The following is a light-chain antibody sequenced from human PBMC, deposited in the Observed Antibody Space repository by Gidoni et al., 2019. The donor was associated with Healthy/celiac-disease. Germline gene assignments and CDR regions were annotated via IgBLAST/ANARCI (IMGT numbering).Light chain of an antibody. CDR3: NSRDSSGNHRVV. Sequence: SSELTQDPAVSVALGQTVRITCKGDILRSYYASWYQQKPGQAPVLVIYGKNNRPSGIPDRFSGSSSGNTASLTITGAQAEDEADYYCNSRDSSGNHRVVFGGGTKLTVL. J-gene: IGLJ2*01. CDR2: GKN. V-gene: IGLV3-19*01. CDR1: ILRSYY.